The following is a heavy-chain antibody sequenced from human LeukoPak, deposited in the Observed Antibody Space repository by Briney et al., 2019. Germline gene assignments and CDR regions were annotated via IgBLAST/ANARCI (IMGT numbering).Heavy chain of an antibody. CDR1: GGSISSYY. V-gene: IGHV4-59*01. CDR3: ASSVRSTSYVY. CDR2: IYYSGST. Sequence: SETLSLTCTVSGGSISSYYWSWIRQPPRKGLEWIGYIYYSGSTNYNPSLKSRVTISVDTSKNQFSLKLSSVTAADTAVYYCASSVRSTSYVYWGQGTLVTVSS. D-gene: IGHD3-16*01. J-gene: IGHJ4*02.